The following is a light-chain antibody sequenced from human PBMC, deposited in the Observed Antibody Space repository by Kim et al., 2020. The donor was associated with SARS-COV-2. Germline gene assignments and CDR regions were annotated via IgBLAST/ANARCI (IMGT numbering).Light chain of an antibody. CDR3: LQSYSTPVT. J-gene: IGKJ3*01. CDR2: AAS. Sequence: DIQMTQSPSSLSASVGDRVTITCRASQSISSYLNWYQQKPGKAPKLLIYAASSLQSEVPSRFSGSGSGKDFTLTISSLQPEGFAIYYCLQSYSTPVTFGPGTKVDIQ. V-gene: IGKV1-39*01. CDR1: QSISSY.